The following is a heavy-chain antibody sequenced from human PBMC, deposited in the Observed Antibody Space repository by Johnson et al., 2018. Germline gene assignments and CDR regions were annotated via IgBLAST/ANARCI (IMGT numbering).Heavy chain of an antibody. CDR1: GFTFDDHA. Sequence: VQLVESGGGLAQPGRSLRLSCAASGFTFDDHAMHWVRQAPGKGLEWVSGISWNSGSIGYADSVKGRFTISRDNAKNSLYLQMNSLRSGDTALYYCAKDILYGLGYCTSGFCIDAFDIWGQGTMVTVSS. J-gene: IGHJ3*02. D-gene: IGHD2-8*01. CDR2: ISWNSGSI. CDR3: AKDILYGLGYCTSGFCIDAFDI. V-gene: IGHV3-9*01.